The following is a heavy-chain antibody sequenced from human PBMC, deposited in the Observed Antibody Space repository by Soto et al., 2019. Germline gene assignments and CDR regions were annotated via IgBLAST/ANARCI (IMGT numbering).Heavy chain of an antibody. Sequence: QVQLVESGGGVVQPGRSLRLSCAASGFTFSSYAMQWVRQAPGKGLEWVAVISYDGSNKYYADSVKGRFTISRDKSKNTLYLQMNSLRAEDTGVYYCARPDYGSGSYPDYWGQGTLVTVSS. CDR2: ISYDGSNK. V-gene: IGHV3-30-3*01. CDR3: ARPDYGSGSYPDY. D-gene: IGHD3-10*01. CDR1: GFTFSSYA. J-gene: IGHJ4*02.